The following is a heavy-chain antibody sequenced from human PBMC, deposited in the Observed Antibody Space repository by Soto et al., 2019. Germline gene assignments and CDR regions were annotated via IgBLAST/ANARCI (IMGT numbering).Heavy chain of an antibody. CDR1: GFTFSSYN. J-gene: IGHJ6*03. V-gene: IGHV3-48*01. CDR2: ISSSSGAM. D-gene: IGHD3-3*01. Sequence: EVQLVESGGGLVQPGGSLRLSCAASGFTFSSYNMNWVRQAPGKGLEWISYISSSSGAMIYADSVKGRFTISRDNAKSSLYLQMNSLRAEDTAVYYCAREDFGVVIYYSYMDVWGKGTTVTVSS. CDR3: AREDFGVVIYYSYMDV.